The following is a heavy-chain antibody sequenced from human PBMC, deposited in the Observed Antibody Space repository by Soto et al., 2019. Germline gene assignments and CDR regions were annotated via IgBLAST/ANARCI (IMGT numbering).Heavy chain of an antibody. CDR3: AREVFVVVPAAITYYYYGMDV. Sequence: PSETLSLTCTVSGGSISSGDYYWSWIRQPPGKGLEWIGYIYYSGSTYYNPSLKSRVTISVDTSKNQFSLKLSSVTAADTAVYYCAREVFVVVPAAITYYYYGMDVWGQGTTVTVSS. J-gene: IGHJ6*02. D-gene: IGHD2-2*01. V-gene: IGHV4-30-4*01. CDR2: IYYSGST. CDR1: GGSISSGDYY.